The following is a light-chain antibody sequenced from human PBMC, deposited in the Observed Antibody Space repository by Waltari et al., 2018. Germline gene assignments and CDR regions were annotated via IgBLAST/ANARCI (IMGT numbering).Light chain of an antibody. Sequence: SYVLTQAPSVSVAPGQTATITCGGNEVGRKNVHWHQQKPGQAPVVVIYDDSDRPSGIPERISGSNSGNTATLTINRVEAGDEADYYCQVWDTISDHWVFGGGTKLTVL. J-gene: IGLJ3*02. CDR2: DDS. CDR3: QVWDTISDHWV. V-gene: IGLV3-21*02. CDR1: EVGRKN.